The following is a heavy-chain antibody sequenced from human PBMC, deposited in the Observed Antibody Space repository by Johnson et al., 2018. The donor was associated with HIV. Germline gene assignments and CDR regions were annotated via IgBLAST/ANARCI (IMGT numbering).Heavy chain of an antibody. V-gene: IGHV3-74*01. CDR3: AKDQFSGYAFSGAFDI. D-gene: IGHD5-12*01. J-gene: IGHJ3*02. CDR2: INSDGSST. CDR1: GFTFSSYW. Sequence: VQLVESGGGVVQPGRSLRLSCAASGFTFSSYWMHWVRQAPGKGLVWVSRINSDGSSTSYADSVKGRFTISRDNAKNTLYLQMNSLRAEDTAVYYCAKDQFSGYAFSGAFDIWGQGTMVTVSS.